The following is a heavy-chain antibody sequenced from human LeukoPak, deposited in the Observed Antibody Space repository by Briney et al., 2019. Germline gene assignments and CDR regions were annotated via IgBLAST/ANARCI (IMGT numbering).Heavy chain of an antibody. D-gene: IGHD1-26*01. J-gene: IGHJ4*02. CDR2: IKAKPHGSTT. V-gene: IGHV3-15*01. Sequence: GGSLRLSCAASGFTFINAWMAWVRQAPGKGLEWVGRIKAKPHGSTTDYAAPVKGRFTISRDDSKTTLYMQMNSLKTEDTAVYYCTTDGVGIEGATFDYWGQGILVTVSS. CDR3: TTDGVGIEGATFDY. CDR1: GFTFINAW.